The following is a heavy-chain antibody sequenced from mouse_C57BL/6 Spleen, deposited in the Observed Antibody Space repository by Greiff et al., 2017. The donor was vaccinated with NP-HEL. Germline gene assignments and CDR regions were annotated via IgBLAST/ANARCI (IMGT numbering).Heavy chain of an antibody. CDR3: ALYYGSSYGAWFAY. CDR1: GYTFTSYW. D-gene: IGHD1-1*01. V-gene: IGHV1-55*01. Sequence: VQLQQPGAELVKPGASVKMSCKASGYTFTSYWITWVKQRPGQGLEWIGDIYPGSGSTNYNEKFKSKATLTVDTSSSTAYMQLSSLTSEDSAVYYCALYYGSSYGAWFAYWGQGTLVTVSA. CDR2: IYPGSGST. J-gene: IGHJ3*01.